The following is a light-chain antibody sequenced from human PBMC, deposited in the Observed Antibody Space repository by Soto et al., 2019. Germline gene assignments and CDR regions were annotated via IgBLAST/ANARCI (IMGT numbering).Light chain of an antibody. CDR3: QHYNSYSEA. Sequence: IQLTQSPSSLSASVGDRVTITCRASQGVRSYLAWYQQKPGQAPKLLIYGASTLESGVPSRFSGSGSGTEFTLTISSLQPDDFATYYCQHYNSYSEAFGQGSKVDI. CDR1: QGVRSY. CDR2: GAS. V-gene: IGKV1-9*01. J-gene: IGKJ1*01.